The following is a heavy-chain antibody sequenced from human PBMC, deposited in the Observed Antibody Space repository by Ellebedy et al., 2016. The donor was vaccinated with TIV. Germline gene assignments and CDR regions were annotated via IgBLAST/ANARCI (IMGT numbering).Heavy chain of an antibody. CDR3: ARDRIMATTGKNYYYYGMDV. D-gene: IGHD5-12*01. J-gene: IGHJ6*02. Sequence: MPSETLSLTCTVSGGSISSYYWSWIRQPPGKGLEWIGYIYYSGSTNYNPSLKRRVTISVDTSKNQFSLKLSSVTAADTAVYYCARDRIMATTGKNYYYYGMDVWGQGTTVTVSS. CDR1: GGSISSYY. V-gene: IGHV4-59*01. CDR2: IYYSGST.